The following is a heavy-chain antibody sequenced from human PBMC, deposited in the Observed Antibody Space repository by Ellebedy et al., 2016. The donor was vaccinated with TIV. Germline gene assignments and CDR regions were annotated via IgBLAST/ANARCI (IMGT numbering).Heavy chain of an antibody. J-gene: IGHJ4*02. CDR2: IIPIFGTA. CDR3: AHIRGYCSGGSCSPFDY. D-gene: IGHD2-15*01. Sequence: SVKVSCXASGGTFSSYAISWVRQAPGQGLEWMGGIIPIFGTANYAQKFQGRVTITADESTSTAYMELSSLRSEDTAVYYCAHIRGYCSGGSCSPFDYWGQGTLVTVSS. CDR1: GGTFSSYA. V-gene: IGHV1-69*13.